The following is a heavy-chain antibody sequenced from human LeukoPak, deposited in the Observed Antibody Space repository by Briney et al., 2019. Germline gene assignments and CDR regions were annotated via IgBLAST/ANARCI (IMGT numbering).Heavy chain of an antibody. CDR3: ARAAYSSTWYSRYFDL. V-gene: IGHV3-23*01. D-gene: IGHD6-13*01. Sequence: GSLRLSCAASGFTFSSYAMSWVRQAPGKGLEWVSAISGSGGSTYYADSVKSRFTISRDNSKNTLYLQMNSLRAGDTAVYYCARAAYSSTWYSRYFDLWGRGTLVTVSS. CDR2: ISGSGGST. J-gene: IGHJ2*01. CDR1: GFTFSSYA.